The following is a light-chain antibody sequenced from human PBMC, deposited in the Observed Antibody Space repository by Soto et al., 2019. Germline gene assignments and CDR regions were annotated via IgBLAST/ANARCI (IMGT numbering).Light chain of an antibody. CDR1: SSDVGGYNY. J-gene: IGLJ1*01. CDR2: DVS. Sequence: QSALTQPASVSGSPGHSITISCTGTSSDVGGYNYVSWYQQHPGTAPKFMIYDVSNRPSGVSNRFSGSKSGNTASLTISGLQAEDEADYYCSSYTTSNTRQIVFGTGTKVTV. V-gene: IGLV2-14*01. CDR3: SSYTTSNTRQIV.